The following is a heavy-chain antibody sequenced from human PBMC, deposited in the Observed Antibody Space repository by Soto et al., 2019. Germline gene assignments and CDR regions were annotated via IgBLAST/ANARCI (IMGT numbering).Heavy chain of an antibody. J-gene: IGHJ5*02. CDR3: ARRHSSSSAFDP. CDR1: GYSITSYW. D-gene: IGHD6-13*01. V-gene: IGHV5-10-1*01. CDR2: IDPSDSYT. Sequence: GESMKTSSKGSGYSITSYWISWVRQMHGKGLEWMGRIDPSDSYTNYSPSFQGHVTISADKSISTAYLQWSSLKASDTAMYYCARRHSSSSAFDPWGQGTLVTVSS.